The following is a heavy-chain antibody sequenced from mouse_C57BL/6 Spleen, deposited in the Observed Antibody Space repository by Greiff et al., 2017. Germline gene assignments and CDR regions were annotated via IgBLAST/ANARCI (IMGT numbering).Heavy chain of an antibody. CDR1: GYAFSSYW. J-gene: IGHJ3*01. D-gene: IGHD1-1*01. V-gene: IGHV1-80*01. CDR2: IYPGDGDT. CDR3: ARNYYGSSPPWFAY. Sequence: QVQLQQSGAELVKPGASVKISCKASGYAFSSYWMNWVKQRPGKGLEWIGQIYPGDGDTNYNGKFKGKATLTADKSSSTAYMQLSSLTSEDSAVYFCARNYYGSSPPWFAYWGQGTLVTVSA.